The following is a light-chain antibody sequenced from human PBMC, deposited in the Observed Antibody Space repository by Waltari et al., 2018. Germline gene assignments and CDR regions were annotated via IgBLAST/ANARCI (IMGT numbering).Light chain of an antibody. Sequence: QSVLTQHPSVSASPGQQVTNSCPGSSSTRGHNYVTAYQRLPGTAPKLLIYDNDQRPSGIPDRFSGSKSGTSATLGITGLQTGDEADYYCGTWDTSLSGVVFGGGTKLTVL. J-gene: IGLJ2*01. CDR1: SSTRGHNY. CDR2: DND. CDR3: GTWDTSLSGVV. V-gene: IGLV1-51*01.